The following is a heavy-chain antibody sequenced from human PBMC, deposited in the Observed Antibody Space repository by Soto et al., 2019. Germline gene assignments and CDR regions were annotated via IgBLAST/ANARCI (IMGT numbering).Heavy chain of an antibody. V-gene: IGHV1-58*01. CDR2: IVVSSGNT. CDR3: AAGITMVRGVIPYYYYGMDV. J-gene: IGHJ6*02. CDR1: GFTFTSSA. D-gene: IGHD3-10*01. Sequence: GASLKVSCKASGFTFTSSAVQWVRQARGQRLEWIGWIVVSSGNTNYAQKFQERVTITRDMSTSTAYMELSSLRSEDTAVYYCAAGITMVRGVIPYYYYGMDVWGQGTTVTVSS.